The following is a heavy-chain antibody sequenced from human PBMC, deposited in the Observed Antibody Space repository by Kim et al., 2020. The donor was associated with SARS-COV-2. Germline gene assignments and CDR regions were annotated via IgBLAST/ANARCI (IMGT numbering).Heavy chain of an antibody. J-gene: IGHJ6*02. V-gene: IGHV3-23*01. CDR2: ISGSGGST. Sequence: GGSLRLSCAASGFTFSSYAMSWVRQAPGKGLEWVSAISGSGGSTYYADSVKGRFTISRDNSKNTLYLQMNSLRAEDTAVYYCAKDPRDDSSGYYRRAPVDVWGQGTTVTVSS. CDR3: AKDPRDDSSGYYRRAPVDV. D-gene: IGHD3-22*01. CDR1: GFTFSSYA.